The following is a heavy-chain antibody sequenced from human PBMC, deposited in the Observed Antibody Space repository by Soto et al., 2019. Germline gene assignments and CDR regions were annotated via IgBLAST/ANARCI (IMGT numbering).Heavy chain of an antibody. CDR3: AGMPYTSGLRFDP. J-gene: IGHJ5*02. V-gene: IGHV4-30-2*01. CDR2: IYQSGVT. D-gene: IGHD6-19*01. Sequence: SETLSLTCNMSGDSYSISTYSWSWIRQPPGKALQWIGFIYQSGVTSYNPPLASRVSISLDRSNNQCSLKLKSVTAADTAVYFCAGMPYTSGLRFDPWGPGTLVTVSS. CDR1: GDSYSISTYS.